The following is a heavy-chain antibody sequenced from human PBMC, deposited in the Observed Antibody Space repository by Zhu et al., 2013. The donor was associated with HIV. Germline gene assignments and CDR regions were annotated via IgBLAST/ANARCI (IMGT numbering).Heavy chain of an antibody. CDR2: IVVGSGNT. CDR3: ARNYDSSFDY. Sequence: QMHLVQSGPEAKKPGTSVKVSCKASGFTFTSSVVQWVRQARGQRLEWIGWIVVGSGNTNYAQKFQERVTITRDMSTSTAYMELSSLRSEDTAVYYCARNYDSSFDYWGQGTLVTVSS. V-gene: IGHV1-58*01. J-gene: IGHJ4*02. D-gene: IGHD3-22*01. CDR1: GFTFTSSV.